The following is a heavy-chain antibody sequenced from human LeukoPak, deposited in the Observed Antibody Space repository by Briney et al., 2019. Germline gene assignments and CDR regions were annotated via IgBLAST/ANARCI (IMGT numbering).Heavy chain of an antibody. J-gene: IGHJ6*03. Sequence: SETLSLTCTVSGGSISSYYWSWIRQPPGKGLEWIGYIYYSGSTNYNPSLRSRVTISVDTSKNQFSLKLSSVTAADTAVYYCARAGTAYYYYYYMDVWGKGTTVTISS. CDR3: ARAGTAYYYYYYMDV. D-gene: IGHD1-1*01. V-gene: IGHV4-59*01. CDR1: GGSISSYY. CDR2: IYYSGST.